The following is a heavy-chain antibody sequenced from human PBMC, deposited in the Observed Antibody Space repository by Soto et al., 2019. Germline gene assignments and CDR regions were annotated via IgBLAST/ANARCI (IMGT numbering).Heavy chain of an antibody. CDR2: IKQDGSEK. V-gene: IGHV3-7*01. D-gene: IGHD3-22*01. CDR1: GFTFSSCW. J-gene: IGHJ4*02. Sequence: GGSLRLSCVTSGFTFSSCWMTWVRQAPGKGLEWVANIKQDGSEKYYVDSVKGRFTISRDNAKNSLYLQMNSLRAEDTAIYYCASDSPYYDTSGYFDYLGLGT. CDR3: ASDSPYYDTSGYFDY.